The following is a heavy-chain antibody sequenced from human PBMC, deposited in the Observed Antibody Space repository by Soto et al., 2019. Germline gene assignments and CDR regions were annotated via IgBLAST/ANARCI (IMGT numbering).Heavy chain of an antibody. CDR3: VRGGGGGLFDP. CDR1: GFTFSSYA. CDR2: ISGSGGST. Sequence: GGSLRLSCAASGFTFSSYAMSWVRQAPGKGLEWVSAISGSGGSTYYADSVKGRFTISRDNSKRSLYLQMMSLTAEDTAIYYCVRGGGGGLFDPWGQGTMVTVSS. D-gene: IGHD2-15*01. V-gene: IGHV3-23*01. J-gene: IGHJ5*02.